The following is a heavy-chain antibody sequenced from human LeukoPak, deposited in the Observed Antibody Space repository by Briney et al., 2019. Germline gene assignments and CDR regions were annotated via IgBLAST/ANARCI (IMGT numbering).Heavy chain of an antibody. CDR1: GYTFTGYY. V-gene: IGHV1-2*02. D-gene: IGHD3-22*01. J-gene: IGHJ4*02. CDR3: ARDRPKAYYYDSSGYAL. CDR2: IKPNSGGT. Sequence: ASLKVSCKASGYTFTGYYMHWVRQTPGQGLEWMGWIKPNSGGTNYAQKFQGRVTMTRDTSISTAYMELSRLRSDDTAVYYCARDRPKAYYYDSSGYALWGQGTLVTVSS.